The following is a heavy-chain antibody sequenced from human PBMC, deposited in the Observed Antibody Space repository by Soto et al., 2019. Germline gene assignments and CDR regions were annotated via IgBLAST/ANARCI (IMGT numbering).Heavy chain of an antibody. CDR1: GFTFSRSG. Sequence: QVQLVESGGGVVQPGGSLRVSCAASGFTFSRSGMHWVRQAPGKGLEWVAATSSDGSDEYYADSVRGRFNISRDNSKNTLNLQMNSLRVEDTAMYFCVKHRRKWGDSPSDNWGQGTLVTVSS. D-gene: IGHD2-21*02. J-gene: IGHJ4*02. CDR2: TSSDGSDE. CDR3: VKHRRKWGDSPSDN. V-gene: IGHV3-30*18.